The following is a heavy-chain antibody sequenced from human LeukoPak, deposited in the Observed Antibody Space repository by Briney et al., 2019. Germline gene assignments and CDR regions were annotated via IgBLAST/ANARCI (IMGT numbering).Heavy chain of an antibody. Sequence: SVKVSCKAPGGTFSSYAFSWVRQATGQGLEWMGRIIPILGITNYAQKFQGRVTITADTSTSTAYMELSSLRSDDTAVYYCARGGQQWLSTNYYYYGMDVWGQGTTVTVSS. V-gene: IGHV1-69*04. CDR1: GGTFSSYA. CDR3: ARGGQQWLSTNYYYYGMDV. J-gene: IGHJ6*02. D-gene: IGHD6-19*01. CDR2: IIPILGIT.